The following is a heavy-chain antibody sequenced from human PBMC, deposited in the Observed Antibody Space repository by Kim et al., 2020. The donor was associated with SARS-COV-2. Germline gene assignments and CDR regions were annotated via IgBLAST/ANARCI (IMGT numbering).Heavy chain of an antibody. J-gene: IGHJ5*02. V-gene: IGHV1-3*01. CDR1: GYTFTSYA. CDR2: INAGNGNT. D-gene: IGHD3-10*01. CDR3: ARDQETLTRYGSGDNWFDP. Sequence: ASVKVSCKASGYTFTSYAMHWVRQAPGQRLEWMGWINAGNGNTKYSQKFQGRVTITRDTSASTAYMELSSLRSEDTAVYYCARDQETLTRYGSGDNWFDPWGQGTLVTVSS.